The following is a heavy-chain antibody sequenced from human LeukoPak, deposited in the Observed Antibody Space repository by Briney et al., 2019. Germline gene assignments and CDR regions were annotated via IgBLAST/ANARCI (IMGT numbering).Heavy chain of an antibody. Sequence: GGSLRLSCAASGFTFSSYWMHWVRRVPGKGLVWVSRINSDGSSTSYADSVKGRFTISRDNAKNTLYLQMNSLRVEDTAVYYCAGSASHNWFDPWGQGTLVTVSS. V-gene: IGHV3-74*01. J-gene: IGHJ5*02. CDR3: AGSASHNWFDP. CDR1: GFTFSSYW. D-gene: IGHD2-2*01. CDR2: INSDGSST.